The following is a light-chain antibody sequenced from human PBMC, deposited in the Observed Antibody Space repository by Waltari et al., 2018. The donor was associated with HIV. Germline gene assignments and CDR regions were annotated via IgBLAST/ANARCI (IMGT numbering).Light chain of an antibody. Sequence: QSALTQPPSASGSPGQSVTISCTGTSTDVPTYNYVSWYQQHPGEAPKILIYEVNKRPSGVPDRFSGSKSGNTASLTVSGLQADDEADYYCTSYEGKNNLVFRGGTKLNVL. CDR2: EVN. CDR3: TSYEGKNNLV. CDR1: STDVPTYNY. V-gene: IGLV2-8*01. J-gene: IGLJ2*01.